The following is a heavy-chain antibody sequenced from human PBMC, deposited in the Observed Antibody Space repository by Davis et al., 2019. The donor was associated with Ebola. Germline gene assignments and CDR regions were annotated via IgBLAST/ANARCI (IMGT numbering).Heavy chain of an antibody. CDR3: ATTQWLREFDN. D-gene: IGHD6-19*01. Sequence: GESLKISCAASGFAFDENTMHWVRQAPGKGLEWVSVIYDQSTAYADSVRGRFIISRDKSNNTLYLEMNSLRVDDTAVYYCATTQWLREFDNWGQGTLVTVSS. CDR2: IYDQST. V-gene: IGHV3-53*05. J-gene: IGHJ4*02. CDR1: GFAFDENT.